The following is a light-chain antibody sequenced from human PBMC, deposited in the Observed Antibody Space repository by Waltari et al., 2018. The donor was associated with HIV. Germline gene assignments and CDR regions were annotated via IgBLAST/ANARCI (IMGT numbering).Light chain of an antibody. J-gene: IGKJ2*01. Sequence: DIQVTQSPSTLSASVGDRVTISCRASQAVGSWLAWYQQKPGRAPTLLIHTASTVQSDVPSRFGGSGSGTDFTLTIRGLQPEDYATYYCQQYETFPYSFGQGTTL. CDR2: TAS. CDR3: QQYETFPYS. V-gene: IGKV1-5*03. CDR1: QAVGSW.